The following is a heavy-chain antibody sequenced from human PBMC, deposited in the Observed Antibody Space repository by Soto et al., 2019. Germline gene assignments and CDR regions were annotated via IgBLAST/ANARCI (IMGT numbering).Heavy chain of an antibody. V-gene: IGHV3-53*04. CDR3: ARGGVRGVIKNAFDI. D-gene: IGHD3-10*01. CDR1: GFTFSSYA. CDR2: IYSGGST. Sequence: GGSLRLSCAASGFTFSSYAMSWVRQAPGKGLEWVSAIYSGGSTYYADSVKGRFTISRHNSKNTLYLQMNSLRAEDTAVYYCARGGVRGVIKNAFDIWGQGTMVTVSS. J-gene: IGHJ3*02.